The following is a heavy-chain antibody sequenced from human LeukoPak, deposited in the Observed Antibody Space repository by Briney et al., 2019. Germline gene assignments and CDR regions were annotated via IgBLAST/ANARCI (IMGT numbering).Heavy chain of an antibody. J-gene: IGHJ6*04. V-gene: IGHV4-61*02. Sequence: SETLSLTCTVSGGSISSGTYYWSWIRQPAGKGLEWIGRIYSSGTTNYNPSLESRVTISLDTSKNQFSLRLSSVTAADTAVYYCAKGTTGGSGAPMDVWGKGTTVTISS. CDR1: GGSISSGTYY. CDR3: AKGTTGGSGAPMDV. D-gene: IGHD2-15*01. CDR2: IYSSGTT.